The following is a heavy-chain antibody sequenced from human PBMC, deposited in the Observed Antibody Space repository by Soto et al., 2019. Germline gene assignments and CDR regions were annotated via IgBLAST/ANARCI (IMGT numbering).Heavy chain of an antibody. J-gene: IGHJ4*02. V-gene: IGHV1-46*01. CDR1: GGTFSSYT. D-gene: IGHD3-10*01. Sequence: GASVKVSCKASGGTFSSYTISWVRQAPGQGLEWMGIINPSGGSTSYAQKFQGRVTMTRDTSTSTVYMELSSLRSEDTAVYYCARDYYGSGTLYFDYWGQGTLVTVSS. CDR2: INPSGGST. CDR3: ARDYYGSGTLYFDY.